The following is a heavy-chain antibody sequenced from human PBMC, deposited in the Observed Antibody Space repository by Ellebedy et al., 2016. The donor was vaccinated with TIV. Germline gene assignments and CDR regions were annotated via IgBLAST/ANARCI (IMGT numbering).Heavy chain of an antibody. CDR3: ARDYVAGYNWFDP. CDR2: IGAYTGNT. CDR1: GYTFTSYG. V-gene: IGHV1-18*01. D-gene: IGHD3-10*02. J-gene: IGHJ5*02. Sequence: ASVKVSCKASGYTFTSYGINWVRQAPGQGLEWMGWIGAYTGNTNYAQKLQGRVTMTTDTSTSTAYMELRSLRSDDTAVYYCARDYVAGYNWFDPWGQGTLVTVSS.